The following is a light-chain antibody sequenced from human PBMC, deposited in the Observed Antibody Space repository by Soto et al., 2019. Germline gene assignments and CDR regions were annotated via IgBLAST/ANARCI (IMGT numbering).Light chain of an antibody. J-gene: IGLJ1*01. Sequence: QSVLTQPPSVSGAPGQRVTIFCTGSSSNIGAGYDVHWYQQFPGTAPKLLIYANNNRPSGVPDRFSASKSGTSAPLAITGLPADDEADYYCQSSDTNLRGVFGTRTKLTVL. CDR3: QSSDTNLRGV. CDR1: SSNIGAGYD. CDR2: ANN. V-gene: IGLV1-40*01.